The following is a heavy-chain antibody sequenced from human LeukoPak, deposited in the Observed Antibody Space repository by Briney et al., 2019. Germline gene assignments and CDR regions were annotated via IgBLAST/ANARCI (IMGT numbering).Heavy chain of an antibody. Sequence: SETLSLTCTVSGGSISSRSHYWGWIRQPPGKGLEWIGSMYYRGSTYHNPSLKSRVTISVDTSKNQISLKLNSVTAADTAVYYCGRDSRGPDYWGQGTLVTVSS. V-gene: IGHV4-39*07. J-gene: IGHJ4*02. CDR3: GRDSRGPDY. D-gene: IGHD3-22*01. CDR1: GGSISSRSHY. CDR2: MYYRGST.